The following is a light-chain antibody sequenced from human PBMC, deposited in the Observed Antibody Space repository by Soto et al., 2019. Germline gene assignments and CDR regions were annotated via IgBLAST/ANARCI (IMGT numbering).Light chain of an antibody. J-gene: IGLJ2*01. V-gene: IGLV2-14*01. CDR1: SSDIGRYDY. CDR2: EVS. Sequence: QSALTQPASVSGSPGQSITISCTVTSSDIGRYDYVSWYQHHPGKAPKLIIYEVSHRPSGLSDRFSGSKSGNTASLTISGLQTEDEADYYCSSYTSTSTLSFGGGTKVTVL. CDR3: SSYTSTSTLS.